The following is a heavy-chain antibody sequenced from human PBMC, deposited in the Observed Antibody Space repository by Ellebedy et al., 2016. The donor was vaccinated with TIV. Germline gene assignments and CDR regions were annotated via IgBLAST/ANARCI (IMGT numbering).Heavy chain of an antibody. D-gene: IGHD3-9*01. Sequence: SQTLSLTCAVYGGSFSGYYWSWIRQPPGKGLEWIGEINHSGSTNYNPYLKSRVTISVDTSKNQFSLKLSSVTAADTAVYYCAREDILTGYYHGMDVWGQGTTVTVSS. J-gene: IGHJ6*02. V-gene: IGHV4-34*01. CDR1: GGSFSGYY. CDR2: INHSGST. CDR3: AREDILTGYYHGMDV.